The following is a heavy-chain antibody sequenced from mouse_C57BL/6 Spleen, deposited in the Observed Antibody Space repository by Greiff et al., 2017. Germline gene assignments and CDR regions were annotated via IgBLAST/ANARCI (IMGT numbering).Heavy chain of an antibody. CDR2: INYDGSST. V-gene: IGHV5-16*01. CDR1: GFTFSDYY. J-gene: IGHJ1*03. CDR3: ARDSELGRGYFDV. D-gene: IGHD4-1*01. Sequence: EVQLVESEGGLVQPGSSMKLSCTASGFTFSDYYMAWVRQVPEKGLEWVANINYDGSSTYYLDSLKSRFIISRDNAKNILYLQMSSLKSEDTATYYCARDSELGRGYFDVWGTGTTVTVSS.